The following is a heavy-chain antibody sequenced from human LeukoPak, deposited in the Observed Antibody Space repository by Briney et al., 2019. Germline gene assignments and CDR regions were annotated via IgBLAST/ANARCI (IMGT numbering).Heavy chain of an antibody. J-gene: IGHJ4*02. CDR2: IIPIFGTA. CDR3: ARGGVVPAAMYYFDY. V-gene: IGHV1-69*13. Sequence: SVKVSCKASGGTFSSYAISWVRQAPGQGLEWMGGIIPIFGTANYAQKFQGRVTTTADESTSTAYMELSSLRSEDTAVYYCARGGVVPAAMYYFDYWGQGTLVTVSS. D-gene: IGHD2-2*01. CDR1: GGTFSSYA.